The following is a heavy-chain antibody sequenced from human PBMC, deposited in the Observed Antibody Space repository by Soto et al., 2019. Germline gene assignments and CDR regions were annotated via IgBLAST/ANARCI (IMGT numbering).Heavy chain of an antibody. CDR2: ISGSGRST. CDR1: GFTVSSNY. D-gene: IGHD2-15*01. Sequence: GGSLRLSCAASGFTVSSNYMSWVRQAPGKGLEWVTGISGSGRSTFYADSVKGRFTISRDNSKNTLYLQMNGLTAEDTAVYYCARDDEPTATSIFDYWGQGALVTVSS. V-gene: IGHV3-23*01. J-gene: IGHJ4*02. CDR3: ARDDEPTATSIFDY.